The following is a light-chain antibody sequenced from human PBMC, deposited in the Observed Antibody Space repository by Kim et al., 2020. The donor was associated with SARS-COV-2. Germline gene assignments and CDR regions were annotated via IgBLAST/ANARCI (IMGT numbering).Light chain of an antibody. CDR3: SSWDSINDQWV. V-gene: IGLV3-19*01. CDR1: SLRNFA. CDR2: YKH. Sequence: ASGQTVRITTHGDSLRNFAASWYQQMPGLAPVLVIYYKHNRPSGIPDRFSGSTSGNTASLTITGAQAEDEADYYCSSWDSINDQWVFGGGTQLTVL. J-gene: IGLJ3*02.